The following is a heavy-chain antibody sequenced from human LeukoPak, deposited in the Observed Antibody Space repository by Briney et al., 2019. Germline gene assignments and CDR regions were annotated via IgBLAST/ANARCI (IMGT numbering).Heavy chain of an antibody. CDR2: IIPIFGTA. J-gene: IGHJ5*02. D-gene: IGHD5-12*01. CDR3: ARANSGYDRPRFDP. Sequence: SVKVSCKASGGTFISYAISWVRQAPGQGLEWMGGIIPIFGTANYAQKFQGRVTITADESTSTAYMELSSLRSEDTAVYYCARANSGYDRPRFDPWGQGTLVTVSS. CDR1: GGTFISYA. V-gene: IGHV1-69*13.